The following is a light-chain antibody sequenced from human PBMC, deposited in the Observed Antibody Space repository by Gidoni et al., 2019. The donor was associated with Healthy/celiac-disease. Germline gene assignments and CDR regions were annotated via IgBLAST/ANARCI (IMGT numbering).Light chain of an antibody. CDR1: QSISSY. CDR3: QQSYSTLT. J-gene: IGKJ3*01. CDR2: AAS. Sequence: DIQMTQSPSSLSASVGDRVTITCRASQSISSYLNWYQQKPGKAPKLLIYAASSLQSGVSSRFSGSGSGTDFTLTISSLQPEDFATYYCQQSYSTLTFGPGTKVEIK. V-gene: IGKV1-39*01.